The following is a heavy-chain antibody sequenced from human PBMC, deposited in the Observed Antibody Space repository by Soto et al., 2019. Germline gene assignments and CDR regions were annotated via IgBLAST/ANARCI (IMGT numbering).Heavy chain of an antibody. D-gene: IGHD5-18*01. CDR1: GGTFSSYA. J-gene: IGHJ5*02. Sequence: SVKVSCKASGGTFSSYAISWVRQAPGQGLEWMGGIIPIFGTANYAQKFQGRVTITADKSTSTAYMELSSLRSEDTAVYYCANQMRSGYSYGYRSKTHNWFDPWGQGTLVTVSS. CDR2: IIPIFGTA. CDR3: ANQMRSGYSYGYRSKTHNWFDP. V-gene: IGHV1-69*06.